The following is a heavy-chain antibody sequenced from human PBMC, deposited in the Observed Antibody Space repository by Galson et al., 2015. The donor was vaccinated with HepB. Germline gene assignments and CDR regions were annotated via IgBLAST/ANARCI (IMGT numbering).Heavy chain of an antibody. D-gene: IGHD2-21*02. Sequence: SLRPSCAASGFTFSAYGMSWVRQAPGKGLEWVSVISGSGDPTYADSVKGRFTISRDNSKNTLHLQMNSLRAEDTAIYYCGKATLVGVTAPDYWGQGTLVTVSS. CDR1: GFTFSAYG. CDR2: ISGSGDPT. J-gene: IGHJ4*02. V-gene: IGHV3-23*01. CDR3: GKATLVGVTAPDY.